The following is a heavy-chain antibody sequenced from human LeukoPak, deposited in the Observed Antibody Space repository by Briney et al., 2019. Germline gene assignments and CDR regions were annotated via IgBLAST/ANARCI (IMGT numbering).Heavy chain of an antibody. D-gene: IGHD3-10*01. Sequence: WASVKVSCKASGGTFSIYAISWVRQAPGQGLEWMGGIIPIFGTANYAQKFQGRVTITADESTSTAYMELSSLRSEDTAVYYCARDLPRRLRDYGMDVWGQGTTVTVSS. CDR2: IIPIFGTA. CDR3: ARDLPRRLRDYGMDV. CDR1: GGTFSIYA. V-gene: IGHV1-69*01. J-gene: IGHJ6*02.